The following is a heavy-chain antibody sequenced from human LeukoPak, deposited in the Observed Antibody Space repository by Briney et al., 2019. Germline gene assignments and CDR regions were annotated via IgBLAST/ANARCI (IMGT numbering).Heavy chain of an antibody. CDR2: IFHSGTT. CDR1: GYSINDGYY. Sequence: ASETLSLTCTVSGYSINDGYYWGWIRQPPGKGLEWIASIFHSGTTYYNPSLKSRVTISADTSKNQFSLKLSSVTAADTAVFYCARDGDISAINAFDIWGQGTMVTVSS. V-gene: IGHV4-38-2*02. CDR3: ARDGDISAINAFDI. D-gene: IGHD5-12*01. J-gene: IGHJ3*02.